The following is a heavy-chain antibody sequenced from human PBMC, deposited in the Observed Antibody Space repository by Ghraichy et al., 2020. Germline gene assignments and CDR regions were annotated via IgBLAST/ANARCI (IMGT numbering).Heavy chain of an antibody. Sequence: SGPTLVKPTQTLTLTCTFSGFSLSTSGMCVSWIRQPPGKALEWLALIDWDDDKYYSTSLKTRLTISKDTSKNQVVLTMTNMDPVDTATYYCARILGGFGEFTSGYSYGMDVWGQGTTVTVSS. D-gene: IGHD3-10*01. CDR1: GFSLSTSGMC. J-gene: IGHJ6*02. CDR2: IDWDDDK. CDR3: ARILGGFGEFTSGYSYGMDV. V-gene: IGHV2-70*01.